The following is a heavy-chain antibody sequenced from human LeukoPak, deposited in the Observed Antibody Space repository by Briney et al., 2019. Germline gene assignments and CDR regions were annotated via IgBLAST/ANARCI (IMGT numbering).Heavy chain of an antibody. CDR1: GGSISSGSYY. V-gene: IGHV4-61*02. D-gene: IGHD6-19*01. CDR2: IYTSGST. J-gene: IGHJ4*02. Sequence: SQTLSLTCTVSGGSISSGSYYWSWIRQPAGKGLEWIGRIYTSGSTNYNPSLKSRVTISVDTSKNQFSLKVSSVTAADTAVYYCAISAWSFDYWGQGTLVTVPS. CDR3: AISAWSFDY.